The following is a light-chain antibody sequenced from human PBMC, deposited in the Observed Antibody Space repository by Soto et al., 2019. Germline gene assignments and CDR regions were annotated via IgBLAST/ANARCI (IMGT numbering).Light chain of an antibody. Sequence: IQMTQSPSTLSASVVDRVTITSRASQSISDWLAWYQQKPGKAPKLLIYDASGLESGVPSRFSGSGSGTEFTLTISSLQPDDFATYYCQQYNSYSLTFGGGTKVEI. CDR3: QQYNSYSLT. J-gene: IGKJ4*01. CDR1: QSISDW. CDR2: DAS. V-gene: IGKV1-5*01.